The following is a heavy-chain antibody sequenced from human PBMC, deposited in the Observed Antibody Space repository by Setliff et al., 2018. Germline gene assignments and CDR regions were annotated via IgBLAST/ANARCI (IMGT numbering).Heavy chain of an antibody. D-gene: IGHD2-21*01. Sequence: SETLSLTCSVLGDSLSSGTQYWAWIRQPPGKGLEWIGNINYSGSTYYNPSLKSRVAISRDTSTNQLSLELRSVTAADTAVYYCARLGTTIPTSGTWTYYYYYYMDVWGKGTTVTVSS. CDR2: INYSGST. J-gene: IGHJ6*03. CDR1: GDSLSSGTQY. V-gene: IGHV4-39*07. CDR3: ARLGTTIPTSGTWTYYYYYYMDV.